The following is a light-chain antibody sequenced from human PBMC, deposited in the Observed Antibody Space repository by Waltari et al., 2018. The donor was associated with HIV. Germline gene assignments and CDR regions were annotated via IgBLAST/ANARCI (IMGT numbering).Light chain of an antibody. Sequence: DIVMTQSPDSLAVSLGERATINCKSSQSLFYSSNNGNYLAWYQQKPGQPPKLLIYWSSTRKSGVPDRCRGRGSGTDFTFTIRSLQAEDAAVYDCQKYFKSLRTFGQGTKVEIK. V-gene: IGKV4-1*01. CDR1: QSLFYSSNNGNY. CDR3: QKYFKSLRT. J-gene: IGKJ1*01. CDR2: WSS.